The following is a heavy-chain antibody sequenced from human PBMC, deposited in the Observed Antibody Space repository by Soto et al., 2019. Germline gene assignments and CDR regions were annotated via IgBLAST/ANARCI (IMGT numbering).Heavy chain of an antibody. V-gene: IGHV4-31*03. CDR1: VGSISSGGYY. D-gene: IGHD1-26*01. CDR2: IYYSGST. J-gene: IGHJ4*02. CDR3: ARWVGATSFDS. Sequence: QVQLQESGPGLVKPSQTLSLTCTVSVGSISSGGYYWSWIRQHPGKGLEWLGYIYYSGSTYYNPSIKRRVTISVETSKNQFSLQLSSVTAADTAVYYCARWVGATSFDSWGPGTLVTVS.